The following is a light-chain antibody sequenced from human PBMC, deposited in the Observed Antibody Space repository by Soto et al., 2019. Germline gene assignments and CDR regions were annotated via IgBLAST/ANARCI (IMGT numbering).Light chain of an antibody. V-gene: IGLV2-14*03. CDR1: SSDVGGYNY. CDR2: DVD. CDR3: SSYTGSSTYVV. Sequence: QSALTQPASVSGSPGQSITISYTGTSSDVGGYNYVSWYQHHPGKAPKLMIYDVDIRPSGVSNRFSGSKSGNTASLTISGLQAEDEADYYCSSYTGSSTYVVFGGGTKLTVL. J-gene: IGLJ2*01.